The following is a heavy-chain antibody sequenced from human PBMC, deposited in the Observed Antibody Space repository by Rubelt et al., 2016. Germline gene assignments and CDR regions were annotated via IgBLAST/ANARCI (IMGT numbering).Heavy chain of an antibody. D-gene: IGHD2-21*02. J-gene: IGHJ5*02. Sequence: QVQLQESGPGLVKPSQTLSLTCTVSGGSISSGGYYWSWIRQHPGKGLEWIGYIYYSGSTYYNPSLKGRVTVLVDTSKNQFSLKLSSVAAADTAVYYCARGPGIVVVTGGWFDPWGQGTLVTVSS. CDR3: ARGPGIVVVTGGWFDP. CDR1: GGSISSGGYY. V-gene: IGHV4-31*03. CDR2: IYYSGST.